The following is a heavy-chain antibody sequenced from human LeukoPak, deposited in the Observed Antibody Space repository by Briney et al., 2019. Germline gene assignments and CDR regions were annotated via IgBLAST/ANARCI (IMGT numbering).Heavy chain of an antibody. J-gene: IGHJ4*02. V-gene: IGHV4-59*01. CDR2: IYDTGST. CDR3: AREDSTGGTYAFDY. Sequence: SETLSLTFSVSGGSISPYYWSWIRQPPGKGLEWIGNIYDTGSTNYNPSLKSRVTMSVDTSKIQFSLRLSSVTAADTAVYYCAREDSTGGTYAFDYWGQGTLVTVSS. D-gene: IGHD1-26*01. CDR1: GGSISPYY.